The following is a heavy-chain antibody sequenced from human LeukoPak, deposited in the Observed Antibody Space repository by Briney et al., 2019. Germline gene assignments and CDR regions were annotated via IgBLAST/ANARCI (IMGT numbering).Heavy chain of an antibody. CDR3: ARGGSPSWFDP. CDR2: IYYSGST. D-gene: IGHD3-10*01. CDR1: GGSISSYY. J-gene: IGHJ5*02. Sequence: SETLSLTCTVSGGSISSYYWSWIRQPPGKGLEWIGYIYYSGSTNYNPPLKSRVTISVDTSKNQFSLKLSSVTAADTAVYYCARGGSPSWFDPWGQGTLVTVSS. V-gene: IGHV4-59*01.